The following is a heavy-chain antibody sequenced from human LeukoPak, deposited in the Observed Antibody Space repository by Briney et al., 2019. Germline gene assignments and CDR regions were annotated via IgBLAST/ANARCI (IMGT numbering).Heavy chain of an antibody. CDR1: GNTFTDYY. CDR3: ARDEPENSSSFLEYFHH. Sequence: ASVKVSCKASGNTFTDYYLHWVRQAPGQGLEWMGRINPNNGGTNYAQRFQGRATMTRDTSISTVYMELNRLGSDDTAMYYCARDEPENSSSFLEYFHHWGQGTLVTVSS. CDR2: INPNNGGT. V-gene: IGHV1-2*06. D-gene: IGHD6-6*01. J-gene: IGHJ1*01.